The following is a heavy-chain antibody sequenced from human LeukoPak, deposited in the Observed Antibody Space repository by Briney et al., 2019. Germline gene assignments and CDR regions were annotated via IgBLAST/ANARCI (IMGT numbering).Heavy chain of an antibody. CDR1: GGSISSYY. D-gene: IGHD6-6*01. CDR3: AIRELVGGWFDP. Sequence: SETLSLTCTVSGGSISSYYWSWIRQPAGKGLEWIGRIYTSGGTNYNPSLKSRVTMSVDTSKNQFSLKLSSVTAADTAVYYCAIRELVGGWFDPWGQGTLVTVSS. J-gene: IGHJ5*02. V-gene: IGHV4-4*07. CDR2: IYTSGGT.